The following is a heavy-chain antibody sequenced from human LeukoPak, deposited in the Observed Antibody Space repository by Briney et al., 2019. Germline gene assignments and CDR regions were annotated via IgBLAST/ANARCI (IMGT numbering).Heavy chain of an antibody. CDR2: ISGSGGST. CDR1: GFTFRNYA. CDR3: AKVRLAAAGTRASDALDI. D-gene: IGHD6-13*01. Sequence: GGSLRLSCAASGFTFRNYAMSWVRQAPAKGLEWVSTISGSGGSTYYADSVKGRVTISRDNSKNTVYLQMNSLRAEDTAVYYCAKVRLAAAGTRASDALDIWGQGTMVTVSS. J-gene: IGHJ3*02. V-gene: IGHV3-23*01.